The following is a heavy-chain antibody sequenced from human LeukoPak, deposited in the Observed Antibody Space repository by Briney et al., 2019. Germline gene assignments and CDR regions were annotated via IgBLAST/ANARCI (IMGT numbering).Heavy chain of an antibody. J-gene: IGHJ4*02. V-gene: IGHV3-64D*09. CDR1: GFTFSSSW. CDR3: VKRSGGSTYYYDY. D-gene: IGHD6-13*01. CDR2: ITVNGAGT. Sequence: GGSLRLSCAVSGFTFSSSWMSWVRQAPGKGLEYVSAITVNGAGTYYADSVKGRFTISRDNSKSALYLQMSSLRAEDTAVYYCVKRSGGSTYYYDYWGQGTLVTVSS.